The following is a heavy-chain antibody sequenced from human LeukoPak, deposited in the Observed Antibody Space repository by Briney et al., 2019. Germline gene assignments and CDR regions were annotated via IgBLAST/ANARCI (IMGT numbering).Heavy chain of an antibody. J-gene: IGHJ4*02. CDR2: IDQDGSSQ. CDR3: ARSLWPEDY. D-gene: IGHD3-10*01. CDR1: GFAFSSYW. V-gene: IGHV3-7*01. Sequence: GGSLRLPCAASGFAFSSYWASWVRQAPGKGLEWVANIDQDGSSQNYVDSARGRFTISRDNAKNSVYLQMNSLRAEDTAVYYCARSLWPEDYWGPGILVTVSS.